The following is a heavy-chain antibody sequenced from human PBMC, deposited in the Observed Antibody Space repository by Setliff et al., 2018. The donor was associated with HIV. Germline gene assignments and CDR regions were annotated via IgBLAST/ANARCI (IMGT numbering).Heavy chain of an antibody. Sequence: PSETLSLTCTVSGGSISSSSYYWGWIRQPPGKGLEWIGNIYYSGSTYYNPSLKSRVTISVDTSKNQFSLKLSSVTAADTAIYYCARRAAAGQFDYWGQGTLGTVSS. CDR3: ARRAAAGQFDY. CDR1: GGSISSSSYY. J-gene: IGHJ4*02. V-gene: IGHV4-39*07. CDR2: IYYSGST. D-gene: IGHD6-13*01.